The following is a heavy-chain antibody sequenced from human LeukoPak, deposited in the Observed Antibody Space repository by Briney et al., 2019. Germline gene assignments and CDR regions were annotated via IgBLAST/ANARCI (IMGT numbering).Heavy chain of an antibody. Sequence: GGSLRLSCAASGFTFSSYGMHWVRQAPGKGLEWVAFIRYDGSNKYYADSVKGRFTISGDNSKNTLYLQMNSLRAEDTAVYYCAKGHDFWSGYYIYYWGQGTLVTVSS. D-gene: IGHD3-3*01. V-gene: IGHV3-30*02. J-gene: IGHJ4*02. CDR2: IRYDGSNK. CDR1: GFTFSSYG. CDR3: AKGHDFWSGYYIYY.